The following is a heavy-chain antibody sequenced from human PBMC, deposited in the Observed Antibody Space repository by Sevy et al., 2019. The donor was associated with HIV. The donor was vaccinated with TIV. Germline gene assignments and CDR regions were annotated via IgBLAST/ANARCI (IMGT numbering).Heavy chain of an antibody. V-gene: IGHV3-23*01. D-gene: IGHD6-19*01. J-gene: IGHJ4*02. Sequence: GGSLRLSCAASGFTFSNYAMSWVRQAPGKGLEWVSSISGSGDTTYYVGSVKGRFSISRDNSKNTLYLQMTSLRAEDTALYYCAKVQGYTSGHFDYWGQGTLVTVSS. CDR2: ISGSGDTT. CDR1: GFTFSNYA. CDR3: AKVQGYTSGHFDY.